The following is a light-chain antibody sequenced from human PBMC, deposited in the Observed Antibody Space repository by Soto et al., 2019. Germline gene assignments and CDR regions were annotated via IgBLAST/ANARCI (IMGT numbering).Light chain of an antibody. CDR1: QSISSSY. CDR3: HQYGSAPAWT. Sequence: EIVLTQSPGTLSLFPGERATLSCRASQSISSSYLAWYQQKPGQAPRLLIHGASNRATGIPDRFSSAGSGTDLTLTISRLEPEDFAVYYCHQYGSAPAWTFGQGTKVEIK. J-gene: IGKJ1*01. V-gene: IGKV3-20*01. CDR2: GAS.